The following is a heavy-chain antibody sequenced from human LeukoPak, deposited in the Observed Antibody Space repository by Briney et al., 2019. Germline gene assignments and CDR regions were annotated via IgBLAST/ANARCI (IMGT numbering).Heavy chain of an antibody. D-gene: IGHD2-15*01. V-gene: IGHV1-2*06. CDR3: ARRYCSGGSCYLFDY. CDR2: INPNSGGT. Sequence: VASVKVSCKASGYTFTGYYMHWVRQAPGQGLEWMGRINPNSGGTNYAQKFQGRVTMTRDTSISTAYMELSRLRSDDTAVHYCARRYCSGGSCYLFDYWGQGTLVTVSS. J-gene: IGHJ4*02. CDR1: GYTFTGYY.